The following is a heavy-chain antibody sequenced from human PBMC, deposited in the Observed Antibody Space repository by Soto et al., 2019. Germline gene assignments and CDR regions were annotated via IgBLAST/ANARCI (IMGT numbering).Heavy chain of an antibody. J-gene: IGHJ5*02. CDR1: GYTFTSYY. V-gene: IGHV1-46*01. D-gene: IGHD2-21*02. Sequence: ASVKVSCKASGYTFTSYYMHWVRQAPGQGLEWMGIINPSGGSTSYAQKFQGRVTMTRDTSTSTVYMELSSLRSEDTAVYYCARGYMVVTAITWFDPWGQGTLVTVSS. CDR2: INPSGGST. CDR3: ARGYMVVTAITWFDP.